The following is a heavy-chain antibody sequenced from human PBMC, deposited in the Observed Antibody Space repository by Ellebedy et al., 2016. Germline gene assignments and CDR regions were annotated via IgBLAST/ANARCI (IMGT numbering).Heavy chain of an antibody. CDR2: ISGSGGST. V-gene: IGHV3-23*01. Sequence: GGSLRLSCAASGFTFSSYAMSWVRQAPGKGLEWVSAISGSGGSTYNADSVKGRFTISRDNSKNTLYLQMNSLRAEGTAVYYCAKDRYYGSGSYSDYWGQGTLVTVSS. D-gene: IGHD3-10*01. CDR1: GFTFSSYA. J-gene: IGHJ4*02. CDR3: AKDRYYGSGSYSDY.